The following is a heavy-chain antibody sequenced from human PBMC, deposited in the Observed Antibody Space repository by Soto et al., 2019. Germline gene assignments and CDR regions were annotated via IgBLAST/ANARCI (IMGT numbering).Heavy chain of an antibody. Sequence: QVQLQLSGPGLVKPSQTLSLTCDISGDSVSSNSAGWNWIRQTPSRGLEWLGRTYYRSTWYNNYALSVKSRITINPDTSKNQFSLQLNSVTPEDTAVYYCARGSWDDVSGHYYMDVWGKGTTVTVSS. CDR1: GDSVSSNSAG. CDR3: ARGSWDDVSGHYYMDV. CDR2: TYYRSTWYN. V-gene: IGHV6-1*01. J-gene: IGHJ6*03. D-gene: IGHD1-1*01.